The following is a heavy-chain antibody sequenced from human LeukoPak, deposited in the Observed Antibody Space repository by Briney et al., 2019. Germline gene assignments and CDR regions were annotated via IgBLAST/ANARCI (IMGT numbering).Heavy chain of an antibody. D-gene: IGHD1-20*01. CDR1: GFTFGSYS. J-gene: IGHJ4*02. Sequence: GGSLRLSCAASGFTFGSYSMNWVRQAPGKGLEWISYTSSGSRTIYYAGSVEGRFTVSRDNAKNSLYLQMRSLRAEDTAVYYCARESITGHRDFDYWGQGTLVTVSS. CDR2: TSSGSRTI. CDR3: ARESITGHRDFDY. V-gene: IGHV3-48*01.